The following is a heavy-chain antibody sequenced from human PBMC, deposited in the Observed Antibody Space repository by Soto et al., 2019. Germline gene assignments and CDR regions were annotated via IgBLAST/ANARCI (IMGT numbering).Heavy chain of an antibody. CDR3: ARAVEEQLPWVFFDY. D-gene: IGHD6-6*01. Sequence: SETLSLTCTVSGGSISSYYWSWIRQPPGKGLEWIGYIYYSGSTNYNPSLKSRVTISVDTSKNQFSLKLSSVTAADTAVYYCARAVEEQLPWVFFDYWGQGTLVTVSS. J-gene: IGHJ4*02. CDR1: GGSISSYY. CDR2: IYYSGST. V-gene: IGHV4-59*08.